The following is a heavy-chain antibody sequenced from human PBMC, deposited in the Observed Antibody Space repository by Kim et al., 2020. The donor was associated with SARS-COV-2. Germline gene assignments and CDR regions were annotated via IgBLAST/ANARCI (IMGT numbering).Heavy chain of an antibody. CDR2: ISSSSSYI. D-gene: IGHD3-3*01. CDR1: GFTFSSYS. Sequence: GGSLRLSCAASGFTFSSYSMNWVRQAPGKGLEWVSSISSSSSYIYYADSVKGRFTISRDNAKNSLYLQMNSLRAEDTAVYYCAREPYDFWSGYPDDYWGQGTLVTVSS. CDR3: AREPYDFWSGYPDDY. V-gene: IGHV3-21*01. J-gene: IGHJ4*02.